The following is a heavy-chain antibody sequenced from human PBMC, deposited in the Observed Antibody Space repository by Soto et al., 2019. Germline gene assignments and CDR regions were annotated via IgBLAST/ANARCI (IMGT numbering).Heavy chain of an antibody. Sequence: EVQLVESGGGLIQPGGSLRLPCVVSGCTVSSTNYMSWVRQAPGKGLEWVSVIYSGGTTYYADSVKGRFTISRDNSKNTLYLQMNSLRAEDTAVYYCHGYGYWGQGTLVTVSS. CDR2: IYSGGTT. J-gene: IGHJ4*02. CDR1: GCTVSSTNY. D-gene: IGHD5-12*01. V-gene: IGHV3-53*01. CDR3: HGYGY.